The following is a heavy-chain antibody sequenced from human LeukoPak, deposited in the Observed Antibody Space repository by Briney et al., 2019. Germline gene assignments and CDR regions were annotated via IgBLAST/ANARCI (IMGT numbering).Heavy chain of an antibody. CDR3: ARGIESYGDYGY. D-gene: IGHD4-17*01. Sequence: SETLSLTCTVSGGSISGSYWSWIRQPPGKGLEWIAYMYNSGSTNYNPSLKSRVTVSIDTSKNQFSLKLSSLTAADTAIYYCARGIESYGDYGYWGQGILVTVSS. J-gene: IGHJ4*02. CDR2: MYNSGST. V-gene: IGHV4-59*01. CDR1: GGSISGSY.